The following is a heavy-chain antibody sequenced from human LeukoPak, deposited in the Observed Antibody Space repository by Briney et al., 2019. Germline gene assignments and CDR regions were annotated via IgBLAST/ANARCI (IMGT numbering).Heavy chain of an antibody. V-gene: IGHV5-51*01. CDR1: GYSFTSYW. Sequence: GESLKISCKGSGYSFTSYWIGWVRQMPGKGLEWMGIIYPGDSDTRYSPSFQGQVTISADKSISTAYLQWSSLKASDTAMYYWASVVKPKYQLLWGNYWGQGTLVTVSS. CDR2: IYPGDSDT. CDR3: ASVVKPKYQLLWGNY. D-gene: IGHD2-2*01. J-gene: IGHJ4*02.